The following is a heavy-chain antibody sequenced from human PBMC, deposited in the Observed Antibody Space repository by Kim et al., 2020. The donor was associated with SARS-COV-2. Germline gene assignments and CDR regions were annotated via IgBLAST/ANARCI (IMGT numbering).Heavy chain of an antibody. D-gene: IGHD3-16*01. CDR3: IRDNIQPGDL. J-gene: IGHJ4*02. Sequence: GGSLRLSCAASGFAFSPYWMHWVRQVPAQGLMWVSQIDTDGSITTYAEAVLGRFSISRDNAKNTLYLQMNSLRVEDTAIYYCIRDNIQPGDLWGQGVMVTVSS. V-gene: IGHV3-74*01. CDR1: GFAFSPYW. CDR2: IDTDGSIT.